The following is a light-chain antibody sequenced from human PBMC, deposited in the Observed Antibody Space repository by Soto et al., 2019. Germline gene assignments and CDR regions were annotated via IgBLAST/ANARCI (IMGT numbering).Light chain of an antibody. V-gene: IGKV1-39*01. J-gene: IGKJ2*01. CDR3: QQSYSNLGT. CDR2: GAS. CDR1: QSISNY. Sequence: DIQMTQSPSSLSASVGDRVNITCRPSQSISNYLNWYQQKPGKAPKLLIFGASILQSGVPSRFSGSGSGTDFTLSISTLQPEDFATYYCQQSYSNLGTFGQGTKLEIK.